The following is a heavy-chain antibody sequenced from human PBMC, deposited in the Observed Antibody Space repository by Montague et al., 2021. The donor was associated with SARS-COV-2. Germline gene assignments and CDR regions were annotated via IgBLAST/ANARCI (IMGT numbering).Heavy chain of an antibody. J-gene: IGHJ6*02. CDR2: IYYSGST. Sequence: SGTRSLTCTVSGGSISSSSYYWGWIRQPPGKGLEWIGSIYYSGSTYYNPSLKSRVTISVDTSKNQFSLKLSSVTAADTAVYYCARDKAEYIVVVPAVPLAYGMDVWGQGTTVTVSS. CDR1: GGSISSSSYY. V-gene: IGHV4-39*07. CDR3: ARDKAEYIVVVPAVPLAYGMDV. D-gene: IGHD2-2*01.